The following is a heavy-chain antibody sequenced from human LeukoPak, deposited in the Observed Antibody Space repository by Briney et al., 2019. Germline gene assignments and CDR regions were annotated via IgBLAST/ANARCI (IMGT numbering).Heavy chain of an antibody. CDR1: GGSFSGYY. D-gene: IGHD3-22*01. CDR3: ARATGCGGYYYGLDP. CDR2: INHSGST. J-gene: IGHJ5*02. V-gene: IGHV4-34*01. Sequence: PSETLSLTCAVYGGSFSGYYWSWIRQPPGKGLEWIGEINHSGSTNYNPSLKSRVTISVDTSKNQFSLKLSSVTAADTAVYYCARATGCGGYYYGLDPWGRGTLVTVSS.